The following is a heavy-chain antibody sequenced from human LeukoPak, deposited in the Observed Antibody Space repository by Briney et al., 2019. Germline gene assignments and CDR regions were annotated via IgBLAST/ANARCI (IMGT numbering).Heavy chain of an antibody. CDR2: IYPGDSDP. V-gene: IGHV5-51*01. J-gene: IGHJ4*02. CDR3: ARLSDFAPDY. D-gene: IGHD3-3*01. Sequence: GESLKISCKVSGYSFTTYWIAWVRQMPEKGLEWMGIIYPGDSDPRYSPSFQGQVTISADKSINTAYLQWSSLKASDTAIYYCARLSDFAPDYWGQGTLVTVSS. CDR1: GYSFTTYW.